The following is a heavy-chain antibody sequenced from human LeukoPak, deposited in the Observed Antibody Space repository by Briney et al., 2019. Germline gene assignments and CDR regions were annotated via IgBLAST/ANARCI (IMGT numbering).Heavy chain of an antibody. Sequence: GGSLRLSCAASGFTFRSYEMNWVRQAPGKGLEWVSYISSSGSTIYYADSVKGRFTISRDNAKNSLYLQMNSLRAEDTAVYYCASDLTSSGWKGFDYWGQGTLVTVSS. J-gene: IGHJ4*02. CDR1: GFTFRSYE. V-gene: IGHV3-48*03. CDR2: ISSSGSTI. D-gene: IGHD6-19*01. CDR3: ASDLTSSGWKGFDY.